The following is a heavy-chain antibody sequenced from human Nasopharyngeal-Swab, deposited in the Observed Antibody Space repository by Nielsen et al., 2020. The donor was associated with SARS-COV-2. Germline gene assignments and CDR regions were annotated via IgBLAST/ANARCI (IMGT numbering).Heavy chain of an antibody. Sequence: ASVKVSCKASGYTFTSYGISWVRQAPGQGLEWMGWISAYNGNTNYAQKLQGRVTMTTDTSTSTAYMELRSLRSDDTAVYYCARENYGSGSYSPSYYYYYGMDVWGQGTTVTVSS. J-gene: IGHJ6*02. CDR2: ISAYNGNT. CDR1: GYTFTSYG. V-gene: IGHV1-18*01. D-gene: IGHD3-10*01. CDR3: ARENYGSGSYSPSYYYYYGMDV.